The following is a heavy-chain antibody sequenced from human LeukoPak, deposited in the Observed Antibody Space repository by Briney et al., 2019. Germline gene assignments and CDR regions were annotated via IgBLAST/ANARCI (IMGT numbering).Heavy chain of an antibody. V-gene: IGHV3-20*04. Sequence: GGSLRLSCAASGFTFDDYGMSWVRQAPGKGPEWVSGINWNGGSTGYADSVKGRFTISRDNAKNSLYLQMNSLRAEDTALYYCARFSTAGYFDYWGQGTLVTVSS. CDR3: ARFSTAGYFDY. CDR2: INWNGGST. CDR1: GFTFDDYG. J-gene: IGHJ4*02. D-gene: IGHD6-19*01.